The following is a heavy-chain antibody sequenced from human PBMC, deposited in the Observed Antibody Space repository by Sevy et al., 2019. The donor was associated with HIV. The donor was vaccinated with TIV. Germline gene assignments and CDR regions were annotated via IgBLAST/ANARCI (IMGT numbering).Heavy chain of an antibody. J-gene: IGHJ4*02. D-gene: IGHD6-6*01. CDR1: GSTFSSYA. CDR2: ISGSGGST. CDR3: AKDYARRFSTSSGDFDY. V-gene: IGHV3-23*01. Sequence: GGSLRLSCAASGSTFSSYAMSWVRQAPGKGLEWVSAISGSGGSTYYADSVKGRFTISRDNSKNTLYLQMNSLRAEDTAVYYCAKDYARRFSTSSGDFDYWGQGTLVTVSS.